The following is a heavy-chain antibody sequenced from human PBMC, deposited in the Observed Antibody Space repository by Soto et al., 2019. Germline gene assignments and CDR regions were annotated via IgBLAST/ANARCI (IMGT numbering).Heavy chain of an antibody. CDR1: GFSFSDQA. D-gene: IGHD3-22*01. CDR3: AKVGPFFYDTTGRGSAFDI. CDR2: ISASGGSI. J-gene: IGHJ3*02. Sequence: EVQLLESGGDLVQPGGALRLSCVASGFSFSDQAMTWVRQAPGKGLEWISGISASGGSIYYSDAVKGRFTISRDDSEIRLHLQTNNLRAEDTAVYFCAKVGPFFYDTTGRGSAFDIWGQGTMVTVSS. V-gene: IGHV3-23*01.